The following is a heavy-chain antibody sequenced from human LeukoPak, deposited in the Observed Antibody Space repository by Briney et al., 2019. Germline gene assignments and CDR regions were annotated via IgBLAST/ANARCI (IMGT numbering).Heavy chain of an antibody. V-gene: IGHV4-59*01. J-gene: IGHJ4*02. Sequence: SETLPLTCTVSGGSISSYYWSWIRQPPGKGLEWIGYIYYSGSTNYNPSLKSRVTISVDTSKNQFSLKLSSVTAADTAVYYCARYYGSGSYYYFDYWGQGTLVTVSP. CDR2: IYYSGST. D-gene: IGHD3-10*01. CDR1: GGSISSYY. CDR3: ARYYGSGSYYYFDY.